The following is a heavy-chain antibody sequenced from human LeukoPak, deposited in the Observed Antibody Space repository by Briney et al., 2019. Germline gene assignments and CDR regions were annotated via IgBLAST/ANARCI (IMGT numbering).Heavy chain of an antibody. Sequence: ASVKVSCKTSGYTFTDYYIHWVRQAPGQGPEWMGWINPNSGGTNYAQKLQGRVTMTTDTSTSTAYMELRSLRSDDTAVYYCARDRLRGYSGHGHFDYWGQGTLVTVSS. CDR3: ARDRLRGYSGHGHFDY. CDR1: GYTFTDYY. D-gene: IGHD5-12*01. J-gene: IGHJ4*02. V-gene: IGHV1-2*02. CDR2: INPNSGGT.